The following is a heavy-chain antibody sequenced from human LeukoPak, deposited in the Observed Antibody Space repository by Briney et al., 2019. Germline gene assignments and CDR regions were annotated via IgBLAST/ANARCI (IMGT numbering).Heavy chain of an antibody. J-gene: IGHJ4*02. CDR1: GFTFSSYS. CDR3: ARDDGYYYYDRSGFSAY. Sequence: GGSLRLSCAASGFTFSSYSMNWVRQAPGKGLEWVSSISSSSSYIYYADSVKGRFTISRDNAKNSLYLQMNSVRAEDTAVYYCARDDGYYYYDRSGFSAYWGQGTLVTVSS. D-gene: IGHD3-22*01. CDR2: ISSSSSYI. V-gene: IGHV3-21*01.